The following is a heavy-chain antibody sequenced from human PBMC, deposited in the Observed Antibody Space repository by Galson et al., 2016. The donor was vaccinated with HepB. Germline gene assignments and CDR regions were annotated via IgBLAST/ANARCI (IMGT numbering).Heavy chain of an antibody. Sequence: SVKVSCKASGYSFNSQRIGWVRQAPGKGIEWMGWISGFNGNTKYAQKFQGRVAMTRDTSTRTVYMELRRLRSDDTAVYYCTRDRALEAYDFWGHGTLVTVSS. CDR3: TRDRALEAYDF. D-gene: IGHD1-1*01. CDR2: ISGFNGNT. J-gene: IGHJ4*01. CDR1: GYSFNSQR. V-gene: IGHV1-18*01.